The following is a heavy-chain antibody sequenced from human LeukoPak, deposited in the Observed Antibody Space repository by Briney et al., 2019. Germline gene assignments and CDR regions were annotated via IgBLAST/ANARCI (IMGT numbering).Heavy chain of an antibody. J-gene: IGHJ4*02. CDR2: ITPIFGTA. CDR1: GGTFSSYA. D-gene: IGHD3-22*01. CDR3: ASSGYDHCFDY. Sequence: SSVKVSCKASGGTFSSYAISWVRQAPGQGLEWMGGITPIFGTANYAQKFQGRVTITTDESTSTAYMELSSLRSEDTAVYYCASSGYDHCFDYWGQGTLVTVSS. V-gene: IGHV1-69*05.